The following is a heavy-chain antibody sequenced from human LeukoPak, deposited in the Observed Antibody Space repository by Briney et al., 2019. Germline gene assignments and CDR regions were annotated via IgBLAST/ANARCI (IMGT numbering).Heavy chain of an antibody. D-gene: IGHD3-10*01. CDR1: GGTFSSYA. V-gene: IGHV1-69*05. CDR2: IIPIFGPA. CDR3: ASSVQFGELHPDYYYYYYMDV. J-gene: IGHJ6*03. Sequence: SVKVSCKASGGTFSSYAISWVRQAPGQGLEGMGRIIPIFGPANYAQKFQGRVTITTDESTSTAYMELSSLRSEDTAVYYCASSVQFGELHPDYYYYYYMDVWGKGTTVTVSS.